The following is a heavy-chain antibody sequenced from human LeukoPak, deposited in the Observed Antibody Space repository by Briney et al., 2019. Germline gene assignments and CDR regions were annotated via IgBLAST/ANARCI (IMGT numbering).Heavy chain of an antibody. J-gene: IGHJ5*02. CDR2: ISAYKGNT. Sequence: ASVKVSCKASGYTFTSYGISWVRQAPGQGLEWMGWISAYKGNTNYAQKLQGRVTMTTDTSTSTAYMELRSLRSDDTAVYYCARNRDIYGSGSYYQNWFDPWGQGTLVTVSS. V-gene: IGHV1-18*04. D-gene: IGHD3-10*01. CDR3: ARNRDIYGSGSYYQNWFDP. CDR1: GYTFTSYG.